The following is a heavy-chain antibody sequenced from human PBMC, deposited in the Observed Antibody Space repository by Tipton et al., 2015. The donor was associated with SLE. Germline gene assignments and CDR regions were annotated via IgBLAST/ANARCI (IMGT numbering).Heavy chain of an antibody. J-gene: IGHJ6*02. CDR2: INPSGGST. V-gene: IGHV1-46*01. D-gene: IGHD4-11*01. Sequence: QLVQSGAEVKKPGASVKVSCKASGYTFTSYYMHWVRQAPGQGLEWMGIINPSGGSTSYAQKFQGRVAMTRDTSTSTVYMELSSLRSEDTAVYYCARVGYSNYYYYYYGMDVWGQGTTVTVSS. CDR3: ARVGYSNYYYYYYGMDV. CDR1: GYTFTSYY.